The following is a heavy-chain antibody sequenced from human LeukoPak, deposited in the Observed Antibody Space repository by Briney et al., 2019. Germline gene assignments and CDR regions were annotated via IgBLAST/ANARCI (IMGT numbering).Heavy chain of an antibody. J-gene: IGHJ4*02. CDR1: GFSFSNYA. CDR3: EKSNTAAGTYGDY. Sequence: PGGSLRLSCAASGFSFSNYAMTWVRQAPGKGLEWVSGITDSGGSTYYADSVKGRFTISRDNSKNTPYLQMNSLRAEDTATYYCEKSNTAAGTYGDYWGQGTPVTVSS. V-gene: IGHV3-23*01. CDR2: ITDSGGST. D-gene: IGHD6-13*01.